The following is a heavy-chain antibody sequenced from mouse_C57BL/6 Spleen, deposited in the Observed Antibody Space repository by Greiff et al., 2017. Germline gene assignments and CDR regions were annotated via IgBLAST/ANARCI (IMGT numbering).Heavy chain of an antibody. V-gene: IGHV6-3*01. Sequence: EVKLEESGGGLVQPGGSMKLSCVASGFTFSNYWMNWVRQSPEKGLEWVAQIRLKSDNYATHYAESVKGRFTISRDDSKSSVYLQMNNLRAEDTGIYYCTDYYGYFDVWGTGTTVTVSS. CDR2: IRLKSDNYAT. CDR3: TDYYGYFDV. J-gene: IGHJ1*03. CDR1: GFTFSNYW.